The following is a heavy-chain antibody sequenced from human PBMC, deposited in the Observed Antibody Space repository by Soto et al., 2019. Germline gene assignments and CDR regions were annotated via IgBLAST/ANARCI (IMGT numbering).Heavy chain of an antibody. CDR1: GFTFGDYA. J-gene: IGHJ4*02. D-gene: IGHD1-26*01. CDR3: KRRLGGYPIGDYFDY. V-gene: IGHV3-49*03. CDR2: IRSKAYGGTT. Sequence: PGGSLRLSCTASGFTFGDYAMSWFRQAPGKGLEWVGFIRSKAYGGTTEYAASVKGRFTISRDDSKSIAYLQMNSLKTEDTAVYYCKRRLGGYPIGDYFDYWGQGTLVTVSS.